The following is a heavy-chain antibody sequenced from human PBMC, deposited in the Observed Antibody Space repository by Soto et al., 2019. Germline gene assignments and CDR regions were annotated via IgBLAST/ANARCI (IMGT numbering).Heavy chain of an antibody. Sequence: EVQLVESGGGLVQPGGSLRLSCAASGFTFSGSWMHWVRQAPGKGLVWVSRINGDGSGTSYADFVKGRFTISRDDAKNTLFLQINGLRAEDTAVYYCARGIFGSGTANEYWGQGTLVTVSS. V-gene: IGHV3-74*01. D-gene: IGHD3-10*01. CDR1: GFTFSGSW. CDR3: ARGIFGSGTANEY. J-gene: IGHJ4*02. CDR2: INGDGSGT.